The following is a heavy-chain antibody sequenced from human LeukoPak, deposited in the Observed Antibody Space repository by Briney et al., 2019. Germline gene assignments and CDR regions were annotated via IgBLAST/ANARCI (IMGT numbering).Heavy chain of an antibody. J-gene: IGHJ6*04. CDR2: IKQDGSEK. Sequence: GGSLRLSCAASGFTFSSYWMSWVRQAPGKGLEWVANIKQDGSEKYYVDSVKGRFTISRDNAKNTLYVQMNSLRAEDTAVYYCARGAASVPYCSSTSCYIVDVWGEGTTVIVSS. CDR1: GFTFSSYW. D-gene: IGHD2-2*02. CDR3: ARGAASVPYCSSTSCYIVDV. V-gene: IGHV3-7*01.